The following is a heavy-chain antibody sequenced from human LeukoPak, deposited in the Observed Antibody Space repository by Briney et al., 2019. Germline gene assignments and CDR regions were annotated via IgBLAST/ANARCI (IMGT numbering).Heavy chain of an antibody. CDR2: LSSISHYI. D-gene: IGHD1-26*01. V-gene: IGHV3-21*06. Sequence: GQSLTLSCAPAGFTFSRYSMNCVRQAPGKGLEWVATLSSISHYIYYADSVEGRFTVSRDNANNLLYLQMNSLGAEDTAVYYCSRDVGRGPPEAFDIWGQGTMVTVSS. J-gene: IGHJ3*02. CDR1: GFTFSRYS. CDR3: SRDVGRGPPEAFDI.